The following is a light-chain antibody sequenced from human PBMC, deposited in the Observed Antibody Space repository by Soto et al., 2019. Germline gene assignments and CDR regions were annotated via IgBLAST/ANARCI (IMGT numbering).Light chain of an antibody. V-gene: IGKV3-15*01. J-gene: IGKJ3*01. CDR3: QHYHNWHPFT. CDR2: GAS. CDR1: QSVSSN. Sequence: EIVMTQSPATLSMSPGERATLSCRASQSVSSNLAWYQQKPGQATRLLIYGASTRANGIPARFSGSGSGTEFTLTLSSLQSEDFAIYYCQHYHNWHPFTFGPGTKVDIK.